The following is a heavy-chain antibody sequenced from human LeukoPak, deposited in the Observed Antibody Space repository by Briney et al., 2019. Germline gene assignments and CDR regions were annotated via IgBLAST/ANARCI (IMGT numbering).Heavy chain of an antibody. CDR3: ARDADYPYYFDY. V-gene: IGHV1-18*01. Sequence: ASVKVSCKASGYTFTSYGISWVRQATGQGLEWMGWISAYNGNTNYAQKLQGRVTMTTDTSTSTAYMGLRSLRSDDTAVYYCARDADYPYYFDYWGQGTLVTVSS. J-gene: IGHJ4*02. CDR2: ISAYNGNT. CDR1: GYTFTSYG. D-gene: IGHD4-17*01.